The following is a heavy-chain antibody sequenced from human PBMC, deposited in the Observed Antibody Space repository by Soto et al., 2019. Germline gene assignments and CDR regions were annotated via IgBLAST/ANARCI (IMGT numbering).Heavy chain of an antibody. CDR2: VYYTGTT. D-gene: IGHD6-13*01. CDR3: ARDLAAVPRAFDY. CDR1: GGSISSYF. V-gene: IGHV4-59*01. Sequence: SETLSLTCTVSGGSISSYFYIWVRQPPGKGLEWIGSVYYTGTTDYNPSLKSRVTISVDTSKTQFSLNLRSVTAADTAVYYCARDLAAVPRAFDYWGRGTLVTSPQ. J-gene: IGHJ4*02.